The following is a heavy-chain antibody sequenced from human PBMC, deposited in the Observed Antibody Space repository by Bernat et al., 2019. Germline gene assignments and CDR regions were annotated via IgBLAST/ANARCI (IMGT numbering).Heavy chain of an antibody. CDR2: ISAYNGNT. CDR1: GYTFTSYG. D-gene: IGHD2-15*01. CDR3: AREVVVVVAATPGSDYYYYMDV. V-gene: IGHV1-18*04. Sequence: QVQLVQSGAEVKKPGASVKVSCKASGYTFTSYGISWVRQAPGQGLEWMGWISAYNGNTNYAQKLQGRVTMTTDTSTSTAYMELRSPRSDDTAVYYCAREVVVVVAATPGSDYYYYMDVWGKGTTVTVSS. J-gene: IGHJ6*03.